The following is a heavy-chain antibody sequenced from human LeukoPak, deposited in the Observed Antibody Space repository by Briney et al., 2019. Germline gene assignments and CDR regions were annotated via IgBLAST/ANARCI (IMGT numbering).Heavy chain of an antibody. V-gene: IGHV3-53*01. D-gene: IGHD6-13*01. J-gene: IGHJ6*02. CDR2: IYGDDET. CDR3: ASGRADSWYIAYYYYGMDV. CDR1: GFTITTNY. Sequence: HPGGSLRLSCAASGFTITTNYMNWVRQAPGKGLEWVSVIYGDDETNYADSVKGRFTISRDNSKNTLYLQMNSLRADDTAVYYCASGRADSWYIAYYYYGMDVWGQGTTVTVSS.